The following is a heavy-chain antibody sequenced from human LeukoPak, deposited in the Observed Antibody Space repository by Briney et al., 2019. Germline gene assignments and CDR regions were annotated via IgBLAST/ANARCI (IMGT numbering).Heavy chain of an antibody. CDR1: GFTFSSYG. V-gene: IGHV3-30*03. CDR3: ARDFLSGSYFP. Sequence: GGSLRLSCAASGFTFSSYGMHWVRQAPGKGLEWVAVISYDGSNKYYADSVKGRFTISRDNSKNTLYLQMNSLRAEDTAVYYCARDFLSGSYFPWGQGTLVTVSS. CDR2: ISYDGSNK. J-gene: IGHJ5*02. D-gene: IGHD1-26*01.